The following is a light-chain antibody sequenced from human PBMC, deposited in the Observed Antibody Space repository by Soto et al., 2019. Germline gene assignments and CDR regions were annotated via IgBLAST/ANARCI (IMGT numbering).Light chain of an antibody. Sequence: DIQMTQSPSSLSASVGDRVTITCRASQNIDIFLNWYHQKPGRAPNLLIYGASTLQNGVPSRFSGSGSGTDFSLTISSLQPEDFGTYYCQQSYSAPPLTFGAGTNVDIK. V-gene: IGKV1-39*01. CDR2: GAS. CDR3: QQSYSAPPLT. CDR1: QNIDIF. J-gene: IGKJ4*01.